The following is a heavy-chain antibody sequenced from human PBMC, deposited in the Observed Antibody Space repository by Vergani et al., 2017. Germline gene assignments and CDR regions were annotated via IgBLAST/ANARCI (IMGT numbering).Heavy chain of an antibody. J-gene: IGHJ3*02. D-gene: IGHD3-3*01. CDR2: IIPILGIA. Sequence: QVQLVQSGAEVKKPGASVKVSCKASGGTFSSYAISWVRQAPGQGLEWMGRIIPILGIANYAQKFQGRVTITADKSTSTAYMELSSLRSEDTAVYYCARSRSIFGVAKGAFDIWGQGTMVTVSS. V-gene: IGHV1-69*04. CDR3: ARSRSIFGVAKGAFDI. CDR1: GGTFSSYA.